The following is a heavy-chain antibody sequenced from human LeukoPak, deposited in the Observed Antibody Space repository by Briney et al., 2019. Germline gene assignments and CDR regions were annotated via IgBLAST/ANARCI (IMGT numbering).Heavy chain of an antibody. V-gene: IGHV1-69*04. CDR3: ARLSNTAMVTGDY. J-gene: IGHJ4*02. CDR2: IIPILGIA. D-gene: IGHD5-18*01. Sequence: SVKVSCTASGGTFSSYAISWVRQAPGQGLEWMGRIIPILGIANYAQKFQGRVTITADKSTSTAYMELSSLRSEDTAVYYCARLSNTAMVTGDYWGQGTLVTVSS. CDR1: GGTFSSYA.